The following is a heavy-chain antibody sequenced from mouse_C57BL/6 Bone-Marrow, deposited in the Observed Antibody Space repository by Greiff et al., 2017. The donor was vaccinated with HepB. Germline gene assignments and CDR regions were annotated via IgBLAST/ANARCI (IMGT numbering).Heavy chain of an antibody. CDR2: IYPGSGNT. Sequence: VQLQQSGAELVRPGASVKLSCKASGYTFTDYYINWVKQRPGQGLEWIARIYPGSGNTYYNEKFKGKATLTAEKSSSTAYMQLSSLTSEDSAVYFCTVVEDYFDYWGQGTTLTVSS. J-gene: IGHJ2*01. CDR1: GYTFTDYY. CDR3: TVVEDYFDY. D-gene: IGHD1-1*01. V-gene: IGHV1-76*01.